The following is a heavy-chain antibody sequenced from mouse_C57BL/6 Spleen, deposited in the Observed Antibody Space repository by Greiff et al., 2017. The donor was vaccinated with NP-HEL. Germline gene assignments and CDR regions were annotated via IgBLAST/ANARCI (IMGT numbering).Heavy chain of an antibody. CDR1: GFTFSSYA. Sequence: EVQGVESGGGLVKPGGSLKLSCAASGFTFSSYAMSWVRQTPEKRLEWVATISDGGSYTYYPDNVKGRFTISRDNAKNNLYLQMSHLKSEDTAMYYWAREGGMGLRQAFDYWGQGTTLTVSS. CDR2: ISDGGSYT. V-gene: IGHV5-4*01. J-gene: IGHJ2*01. CDR3: AREGGMGLRQAFDY. D-gene: IGHD2-4*01.